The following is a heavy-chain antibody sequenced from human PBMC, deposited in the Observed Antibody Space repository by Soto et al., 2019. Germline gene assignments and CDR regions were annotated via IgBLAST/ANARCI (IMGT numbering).Heavy chain of an antibody. D-gene: IGHD5-12*01. CDR3: ARVTGDGYNYSENDY. Sequence: GTLRLSCTGAGFTFIDYAMSWFRHAPVTGLEWVVFLRTKTYRAATEYAASVDGRFTISREDSKSIAYLHMDSLKTEDTAAYFFARVTGDGYNYSENDYWGRGALVTVSS. J-gene: IGHJ4*02. V-gene: IGHV3-49*03. CDR1: GFTFIDYA. CDR2: LRTKTYRAAT.